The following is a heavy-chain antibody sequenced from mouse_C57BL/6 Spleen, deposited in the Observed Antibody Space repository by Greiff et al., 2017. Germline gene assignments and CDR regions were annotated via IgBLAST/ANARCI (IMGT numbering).Heavy chain of an antibody. D-gene: IGHD1-1*01. V-gene: IGHV14-2*01. J-gene: IGHJ3*01. CDR1: GFNIKDYY. Sequence: VQLQQSGAELVKPGASVKLSCTASGFNIKDYYMHWVKQRPEQGLEWIGRIDPEDGETKYAPKFQGKATITADTSSNTAYLQLSSLTSEDTAGDYCARAEGDYYGSSLAWFAYWGQGTLVTVSA. CDR2: IDPEDGET. CDR3: ARAEGDYYGSSLAWFAY.